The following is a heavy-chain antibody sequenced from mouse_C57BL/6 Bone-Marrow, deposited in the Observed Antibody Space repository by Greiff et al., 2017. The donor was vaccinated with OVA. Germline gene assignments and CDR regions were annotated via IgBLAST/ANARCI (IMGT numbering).Heavy chain of an antibody. CDR2: IWSGGST. Sequence: VMLVESGPGLVQPSQSLSITCTVSGFSLTSYGVHWVRQSPGKGLEWLGVIWSGGSTAYNAAFISRLSISKDNSKSQVFFKMNSLQADDTAIYYCARYDYDGGFDYWGQGTTLTVSS. CDR1: GFSLTSYG. J-gene: IGHJ2*01. V-gene: IGHV2-2*01. D-gene: IGHD2-4*01. CDR3: ARYDYDGGFDY.